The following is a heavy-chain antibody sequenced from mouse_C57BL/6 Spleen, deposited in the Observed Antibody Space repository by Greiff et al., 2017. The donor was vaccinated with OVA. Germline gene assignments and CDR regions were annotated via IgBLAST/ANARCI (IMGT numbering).Heavy chain of an antibody. V-gene: IGHV7-3*01. CDR1: GFTFTDYY. J-gene: IGHJ1*03. D-gene: IGHD1-1*01. Sequence: EVKLQESGGGLVQPGGSLSLSCAASGFTFTDYYMSWVRQPPGKALEWLGFIRNKANGYTTEYSASVKGRFTISRDNSQSILYLQMNALRAEDSATYYCARYMSITTDNWYFDVWGTGTTVTVSS. CDR2: IRNKANGYTT. CDR3: ARYMSITTDNWYFDV.